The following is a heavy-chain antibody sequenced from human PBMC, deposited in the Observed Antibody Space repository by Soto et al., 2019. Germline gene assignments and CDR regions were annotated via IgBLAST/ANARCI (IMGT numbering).Heavy chain of an antibody. CDR3: ARISSVVVAATSYYGMDV. D-gene: IGHD2-15*01. CDR2: IYYSGST. Sequence: QLQLQESGPGLVKPSETLSLTCTGSGGSISSSSYYWGWIRQPPGKGLEWIGSIYYSGSTYYNPSLKSRVTISVDTSKNQFSLNLSSVTAADTAVYYCARISSVVVAATSYYGMDVWGQGTTVTVSS. CDR1: GGSISSSSYY. J-gene: IGHJ6*02. V-gene: IGHV4-39*01.